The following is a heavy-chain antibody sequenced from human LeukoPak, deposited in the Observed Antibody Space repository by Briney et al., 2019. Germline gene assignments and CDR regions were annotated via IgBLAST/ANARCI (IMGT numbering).Heavy chain of an antibody. Sequence: GGSLRFSCAASGFTFSSYSMNWVRQAPGKGLEWVSYISSSSSTIYYADSVKGRFTISRDNAKNSLYLQMNSLRAEDTAVYYCARSGGYYDSSGYCTQWGQGTMVTVSS. CDR2: ISSSSSTI. CDR1: GFTFSSYS. D-gene: IGHD3-22*01. CDR3: ARSGGYYDSSGYCTQ. J-gene: IGHJ3*01. V-gene: IGHV3-48*04.